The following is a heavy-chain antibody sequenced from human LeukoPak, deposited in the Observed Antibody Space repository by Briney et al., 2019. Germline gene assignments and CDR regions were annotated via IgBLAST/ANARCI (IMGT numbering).Heavy chain of an antibody. D-gene: IGHD3-22*01. V-gene: IGHV3-23*01. CDR1: GFTFRNYA. CDR2: ISWSGGKT. CDR3: AKGTSGSYTMIGVVANAFDI. Sequence: GGSLRLSCAASGFTFRNYAMRWVRQAPGKGLEWVSGISWSGGKTYYAGCVKDRFTIARVNSKNTMYLQMNSLRVEDTAVYYCAKGTSGSYTMIGVVANAFDIWGQGTMVTVSS. J-gene: IGHJ3*02.